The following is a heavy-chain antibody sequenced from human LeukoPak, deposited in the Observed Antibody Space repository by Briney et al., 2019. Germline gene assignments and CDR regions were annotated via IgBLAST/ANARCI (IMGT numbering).Heavy chain of an antibody. V-gene: IGHV4-39*01. J-gene: IGHJ6*02. D-gene: IGHD6-19*01. CDR2: IYYSGTT. CDR1: GGSISSSSYY. CDR3: ARHDSMEQWPDV. Sequence: SETLSLTCTVSGGSISSSSYYWGWIRQPPGKGLEWIGIIYYSGTTYYNPSLKSRVTISVDTSKNQFSLKLSSVTAADTAVYYCARHDSMEQWPDVWGQGTTVTVSS.